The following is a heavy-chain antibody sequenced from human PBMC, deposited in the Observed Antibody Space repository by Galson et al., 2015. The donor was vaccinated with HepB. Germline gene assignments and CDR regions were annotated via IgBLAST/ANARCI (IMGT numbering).Heavy chain of an antibody. CDR3: VKLNGFYGGNSDYYGMDV. J-gene: IGHJ6*02. CDR1: GFTFSSYA. D-gene: IGHD4-23*01. Sequence: SLRLSCAASGFTFSSYAMHWVRQAPGKGLEYVSAISSNGGSTYYADSVKGRFTISRDNSKNTLYLQMSSLRAEDTAVYYCVKLNGFYGGNSDYYGMDVWGQGTTVTVSS. CDR2: ISSNGGST. V-gene: IGHV3-64D*06.